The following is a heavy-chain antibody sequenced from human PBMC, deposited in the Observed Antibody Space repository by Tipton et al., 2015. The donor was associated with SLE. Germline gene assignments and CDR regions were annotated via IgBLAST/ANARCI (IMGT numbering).Heavy chain of an antibody. Sequence: SLRLSCAASGFTFSSYWMHWVRQAPGKGLVWVSRINSDGSSTSYADSVKGRFTISRDNAKNTLYLQMNSLRAEDTALYFCAKPLYSGSYYFAFHIWGQGTMVIVSS. J-gene: IGHJ3*02. V-gene: IGHV3-74*01. CDR1: GFTFSSYW. CDR3: AKPLYSGSYYFAFHI. CDR2: INSDGSST. D-gene: IGHD1-26*01.